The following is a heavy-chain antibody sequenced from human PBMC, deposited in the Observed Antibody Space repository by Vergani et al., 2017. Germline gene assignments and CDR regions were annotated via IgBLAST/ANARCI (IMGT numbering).Heavy chain of an antibody. CDR3: AREGVGATFGY. CDR2: IIPILGIA. V-gene: IGHV1-69*04. D-gene: IGHD1-26*01. Sequence: QVQLVQSGAEVKKPGASVKVSCKASGGTFSSYAISWVRQAPGQGLEWMGRIIPILGIANYAQKFQGRVTITADKSTSTAYMELSSLRSEDTAVYYCAREGVGATFGYWGQGTLVTVSS. CDR1: GGTFSSYA. J-gene: IGHJ4*02.